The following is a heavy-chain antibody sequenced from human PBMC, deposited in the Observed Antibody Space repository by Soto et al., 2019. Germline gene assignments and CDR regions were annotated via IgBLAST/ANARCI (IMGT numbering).Heavy chain of an antibody. D-gene: IGHD3-22*01. CDR3: ARETYHYYDRYNPTSDY. V-gene: IGHV1-18*01. Sequence: GASVKVSCKASGYTFTSYGISWVRQAPGQGLEWMGWISAYNGNTNYAQKLQGRVTMTTDTSTSTAYMELRSLRSDDTAVYYCARETYHYYDRYNPTSDYWGQGTLVTVSS. CDR1: GYTFTSYG. J-gene: IGHJ4*02. CDR2: ISAYNGNT.